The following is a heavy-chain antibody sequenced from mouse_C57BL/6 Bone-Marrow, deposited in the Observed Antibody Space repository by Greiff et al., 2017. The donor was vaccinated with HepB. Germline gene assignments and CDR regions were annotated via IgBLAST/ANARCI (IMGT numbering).Heavy chain of an antibody. CDR1: GYTFTSYW. J-gene: IGHJ4*01. CDR3: AREGVYRGLGDY. V-gene: IGHV1-7*01. Sequence: VQLQQSGAELAKPGASVKLSCKASGYTFTSYWMHWVKQRPGQGMEWIGYINPSSGYTKYNQKFKDKATSTEDKSSSTAYMQLSSLTYEDSAVYYCAREGVYRGLGDYWGQGTSVTVSS. D-gene: IGHD2-1*01. CDR2: INPSSGYT.